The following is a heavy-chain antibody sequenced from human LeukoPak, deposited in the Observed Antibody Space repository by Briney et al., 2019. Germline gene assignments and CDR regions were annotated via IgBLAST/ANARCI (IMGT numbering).Heavy chain of an antibody. V-gene: IGHV3-21*01. J-gene: IGHJ3*02. CDR2: ISSSISYI. CDR3: ARWGIAAAGTMWGPDAFDI. D-gene: IGHD6-13*01. CDR1: GFTFSSYS. Sequence: GGSLRLSCAASGFTFSSYSMNCVRQSPGKGLEWVSSISSSISYIYYADSVKGRFTISRDNAKNSLYLQMNSLRAEDTAVYYCARWGIAAAGTMWGPDAFDIWGQGTMVTVSS.